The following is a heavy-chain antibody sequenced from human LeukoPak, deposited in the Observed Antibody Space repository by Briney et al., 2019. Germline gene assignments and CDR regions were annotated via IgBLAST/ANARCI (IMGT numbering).Heavy chain of an antibody. D-gene: IGHD4-17*01. V-gene: IGHV3-23*01. CDR2: ISGSGGST. CDR1: GFTFSSYA. J-gene: IGHJ3*01. Sequence: GGSLRLSCAASGFTFSSYAMSWVRQAPGKGLEWVSAISGSGGSTYYADSVKGRFTISRDNSKNTLYLQMNSLRAEDTAVYYCAKGFIYYGDYAGGFDVWGQGTMVTVSS. CDR3: AKGFIYYGDYAGGFDV.